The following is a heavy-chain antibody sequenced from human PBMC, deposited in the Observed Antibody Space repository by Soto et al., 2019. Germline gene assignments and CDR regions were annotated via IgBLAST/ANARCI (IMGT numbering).Heavy chain of an antibody. D-gene: IGHD2-21*01. CDR2: IRGVSDT. CDR1: GFTFSSYP. Sequence: GGSLRLSCAASGFTFSSYPMSWVRQAPGKGLEYVSGIRGVSDTYYAESLMGRFTISRDNSKNILYLQMNSLRAEDTAVYFCAKHRLAAGQFDSWGQGTLVTVSS. V-gene: IGHV3-23*01. CDR3: AKHRLAAGQFDS. J-gene: IGHJ4*02.